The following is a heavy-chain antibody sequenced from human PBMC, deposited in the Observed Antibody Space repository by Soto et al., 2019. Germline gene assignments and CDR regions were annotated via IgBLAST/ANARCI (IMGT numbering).Heavy chain of an antibody. CDR2: IIPIFGTA. Sequence: AVKVSCKASGGTFSSYAISWVRQAPGQGLEWMGGIIPIFGTANYAQKFQGRVTITADESTSTAYMELSSLRSEDTAVYYCARVRGLGDGGVLASDIVLMVYANYGMDVWGQGTTVPVSS. V-gene: IGHV1-69*13. J-gene: IGHJ6*02. D-gene: IGHD2-8*01. CDR3: ARVRGLGDGGVLASDIVLMVYANYGMDV. CDR1: GGTFSSYA.